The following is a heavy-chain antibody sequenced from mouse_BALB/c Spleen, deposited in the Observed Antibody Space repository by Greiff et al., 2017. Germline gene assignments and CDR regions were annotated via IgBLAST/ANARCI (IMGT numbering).Heavy chain of an antibody. Sequence: EVKLQESGAELVKPGASVKLSCTASGFNIKDTYMHWVKQRPEQGLEWIGRIDPANGNTKYDPKFQGKATITADTSSNTAYLQLSSLTSEDTAVYYCVDYYGSSSIAYWGQGTLVTVSA. J-gene: IGHJ3*01. CDR1: GFNIKDTY. D-gene: IGHD1-1*01. CDR3: VDYYGSSSIAY. CDR2: IDPANGNT. V-gene: IGHV14-3*02.